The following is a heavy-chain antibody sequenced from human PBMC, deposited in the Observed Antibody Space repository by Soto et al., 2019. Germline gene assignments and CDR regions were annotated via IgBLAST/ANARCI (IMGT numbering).Heavy chain of an antibody. Sequence: PGGSLRLSCAASGFTVSSNYMSWVRQAPGKGLEWVSSITHSGTYVYYADSVKGRFTISRDSASNSLFLQMTSLRAEDTAVYHCARARGNDWYSDYWGQGTLVTVSS. CDR2: ITHSGTYV. CDR1: GFTVSSNY. V-gene: IGHV3-21*01. CDR3: ARARGNDWYSDY. D-gene: IGHD5-12*01. J-gene: IGHJ4*02.